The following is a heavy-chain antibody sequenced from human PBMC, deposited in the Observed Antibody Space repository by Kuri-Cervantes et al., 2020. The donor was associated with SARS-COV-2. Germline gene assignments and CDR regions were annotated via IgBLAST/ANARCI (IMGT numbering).Heavy chain of an antibody. Sequence: SGPTLVKPTQTLTLTCTFSGFSLDTSGVGVGWIRQPPGKALEWLALIYWDDDKRYSPSLKSRLTITKDTSKNQVVLTMTNMDPVDTATYYCAHRRAVTDAFDIWGQGTMVTVSS. CDR2: IYWDDDK. CDR3: AHRRAVTDAFDI. D-gene: IGHD4-17*01. V-gene: IGHV2-5*02. CDR1: GFSLDTSGVG. J-gene: IGHJ3*02.